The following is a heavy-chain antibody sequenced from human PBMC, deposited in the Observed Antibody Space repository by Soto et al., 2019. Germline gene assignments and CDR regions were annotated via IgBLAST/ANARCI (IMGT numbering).Heavy chain of an antibody. CDR1: GGAFNGYT. V-gene: IGHV1-69*02. CDR3: AQLWFGELWHGMDV. D-gene: IGHD3-10*01. J-gene: IGHJ6*02. Sequence: QLVQSRAEVKKPGSSVKVSCKASGGAFNGYTISWVRQAPGQGPEGMGTIIPILDVAKNAQKFQGRVTITADKSTSTVYMELRSLRSDDTAIYYCAQLWFGELWHGMDVWGQGTTVTVSS. CDR2: IIPILDVA.